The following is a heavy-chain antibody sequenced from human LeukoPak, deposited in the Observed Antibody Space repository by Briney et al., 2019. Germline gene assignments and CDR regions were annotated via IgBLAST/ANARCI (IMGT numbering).Heavy chain of an antibody. D-gene: IGHD3-22*01. J-gene: IGHJ4*02. V-gene: IGHV3-11*01. CDR1: GFTFSDYY. CDR3: ARVGYYDSSGYYFGAGGDYFDY. CDR2: ISSSGSTI. Sequence: GGSLRLSCAASGFTFSDYYMSWIRQAPGKGLEWVSYISSSGSTIYYADSVKGRFTISRGNAKNSLYLQMNSLRAEDTAVYYCARVGYYDSSGYYFGAGGDYFDYWGQGTLVTVSS.